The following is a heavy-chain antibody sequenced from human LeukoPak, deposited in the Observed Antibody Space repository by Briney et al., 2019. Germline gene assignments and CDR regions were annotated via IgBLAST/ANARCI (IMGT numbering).Heavy chain of an antibody. CDR1: GGTFSSYA. V-gene: IGHV1-69*04. CDR2: IIPIFGIA. J-gene: IGHJ5*02. Sequence: SVKVSCKASGGTFSSYAISWVRQAPGQGLEWMRRIIPIFGIANYAQKFQGRVTITADKSTSTAYMELSSLRSEDTAVYYCAREGGVTMVRGVIHRNWFDPWGQGTLVTVSS. CDR3: AREGGVTMVRGVIHRNWFDP. D-gene: IGHD3-10*01.